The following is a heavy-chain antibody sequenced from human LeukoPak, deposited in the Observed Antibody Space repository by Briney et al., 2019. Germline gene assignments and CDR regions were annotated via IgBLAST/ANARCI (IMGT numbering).Heavy chain of an antibody. D-gene: IGHD3-10*01. CDR2: IYTSGST. CDR3: ARDTGYYYGSGTYLYYFDY. CDR1: GGSINSYY. V-gene: IGHV4-4*07. Sequence: SETLSLTCTVSGGSINSYYWSWIRQPAGKGLEWIGRIYTSGSTNYNPSLKSRVTMSVDTSKNHFSLKLSSVTAADTAVYYCARDTGYYYGSGTYLYYFDYWGQRTLVTVSS. J-gene: IGHJ4*02.